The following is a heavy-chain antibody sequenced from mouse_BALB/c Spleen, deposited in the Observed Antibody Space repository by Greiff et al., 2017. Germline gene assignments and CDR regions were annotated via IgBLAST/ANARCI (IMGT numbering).Heavy chain of an antibody. D-gene: IGHD4-1*01. CDR2: ISSGGSYT. J-gene: IGHJ4*01. CDR3: TRVPGTEDAMDY. CDR1: GFTFSSYT. Sequence: DVMLVESGGGLVKPGGSLKLSCAASGFTFSSYTMSWVRQTPEKRLEWVATISSGGSYTYYPDSVKGRFTISRDNAKNTLYLQMSSLKSEDTAMYYCTRVPGTEDAMDYWGQGTSVTVSS. V-gene: IGHV5-6-4*01.